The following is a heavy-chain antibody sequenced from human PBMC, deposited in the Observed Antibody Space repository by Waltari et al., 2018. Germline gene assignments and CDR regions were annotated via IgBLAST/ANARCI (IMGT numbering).Heavy chain of an antibody. CDR3: ARHQDWVVVSATWFDP. CDR2: IYYSGNT. J-gene: IGHJ5*02. V-gene: IGHV4-39*01. CDR1: GGSIGSTNYY. D-gene: IGHD2-21*02. Sequence: QLRLQESGPGLVKPSDTLSLTCTVSGGSIGSTNYYWGWIRQPPGKGLEWIGSIYYSGNTYYNPSLKSRVTMSADTSKNQFSLKLSSVTAADTAVYYCARHQDWVVVSATWFDPWGQGTLVTVSS.